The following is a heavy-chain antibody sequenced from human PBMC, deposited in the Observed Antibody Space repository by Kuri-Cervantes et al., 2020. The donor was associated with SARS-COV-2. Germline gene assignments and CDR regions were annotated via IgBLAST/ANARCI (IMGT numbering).Heavy chain of an antibody. CDR1: GFTVSSNY. V-gene: IGHV3-53*01. CDR3: AKDGAVAGGGIPHFDY. Sequence: GESLKISCAASGFTVSSNYMSWVRQAPGKGLEWVSVIYSGGSTYYADSVKGRFTISRDNAKNTLYLQMNSLRAEDTAVYYCAKDGAVAGGGIPHFDYWGQGTLVTVSS. J-gene: IGHJ4*02. D-gene: IGHD6-19*01. CDR2: IYSGGST.